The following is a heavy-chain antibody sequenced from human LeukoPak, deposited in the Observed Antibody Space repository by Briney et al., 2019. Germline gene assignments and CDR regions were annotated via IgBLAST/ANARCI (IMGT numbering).Heavy chain of an antibody. CDR3: ARAAGSSSYKYYYYYYYMDV. D-gene: IGHD6-6*01. CDR1: GYTFTGYY. V-gene: IGHV1-2*02. J-gene: IGHJ6*03. CDR2: INPNSGGT. Sequence: GASVKVSCKASGYTFTGYYMHWVRQAPGQGLEWMGWINPNSGGTNYAQKVQGRVTMTRDTSISTAYMELSRLRSDDTAVYYCARAAGSSSYKYYYYYYYMDVWGKGTTVTVSS.